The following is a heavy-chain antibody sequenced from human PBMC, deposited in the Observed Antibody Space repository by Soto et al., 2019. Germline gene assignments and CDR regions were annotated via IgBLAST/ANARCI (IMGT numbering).Heavy chain of an antibody. CDR1: GGSISSYY. CDR3: AGTRVYYYDSSGYYGDDAFDI. J-gene: IGHJ3*02. D-gene: IGHD3-22*01. Sequence: SETLSLTCTVSGGSISSYYWSWIRQPPGKGLEWIGYIYYSGSTNYNPSLKSRVTISVDTSKNQFSLKLSSVTAADTAVYYCAGTRVYYYDSSGYYGDDAFDIWGQGTMVTVSS. CDR2: IYYSGST. V-gene: IGHV4-59*12.